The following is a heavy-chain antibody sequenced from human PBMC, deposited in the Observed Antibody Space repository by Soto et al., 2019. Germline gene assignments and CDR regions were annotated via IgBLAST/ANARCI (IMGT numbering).Heavy chain of an antibody. D-gene: IGHD4-17*01. CDR1: GLDFSTYA. J-gene: IGHJ4*02. Sequence: GGSLRLSCAASGLDFSTYAMSWVRQAPGKGLEWVSCIINSGDTTYYADSVKGRFTISRDNSRNTLYLHMNSLRADDTAMYYCAKDWPGTSSVTSDYWGQGTLVTVSS. V-gene: IGHV3-23*01. CDR2: IINSGDTT. CDR3: AKDWPGTSSVTSDY.